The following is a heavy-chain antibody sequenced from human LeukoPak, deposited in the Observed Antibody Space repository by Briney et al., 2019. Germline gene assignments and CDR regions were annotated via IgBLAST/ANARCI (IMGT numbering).Heavy chain of an antibody. V-gene: IGHV3-30*18. J-gene: IGHJ6*03. CDR2: ISYDGSNK. CDR3: AKKERNEGYFDWLYPDYYYYYMDV. D-gene: IGHD3-9*01. Sequence: PRGSLRLSSAASGSTFSSNSMHWVRQAPGKGLEWVAVISYDGSNKHSAHSVKGRVTISRDNSKNTLYLQMNSLRAEDTAVYYCAKKERNEGYFDWLYPDYYYYYMDVWGKGTTVTVSS. CDR1: GSTFSSNS.